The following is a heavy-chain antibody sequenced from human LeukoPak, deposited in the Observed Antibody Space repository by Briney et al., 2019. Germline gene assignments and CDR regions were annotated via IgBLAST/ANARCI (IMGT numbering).Heavy chain of an antibody. Sequence: SVKVSCKASGGTFSSYAISWVRQAPGQGLEWMGGIIPIFGTANYAQEFQGRVTITADESTSTAYMELSSLRSEDTAVYYCARDEGGPYGLNYDYWGQGTLVTVSS. D-gene: IGHD3-10*01. CDR1: GGTFSSYA. CDR3: ARDEGGPYGLNYDY. V-gene: IGHV1-69*13. CDR2: IIPIFGTA. J-gene: IGHJ4*02.